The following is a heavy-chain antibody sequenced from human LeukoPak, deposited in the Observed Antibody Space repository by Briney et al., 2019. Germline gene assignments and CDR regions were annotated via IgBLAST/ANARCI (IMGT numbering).Heavy chain of an antibody. J-gene: IGHJ4*02. D-gene: IGHD3-22*01. CDR1: GYTFTDYY. CDR2: INPISGGT. Sequence: GSSVTVSCKASGYTFTDYYMHWLRQAPAQGVEGMGWINPISGGTNYAQKFQGRVTMTEDTSTDTAYMELSSLRSEDTAVYYCAHFLYDSSGYRGYWGQGTLVTVSS. CDR3: AHFLYDSSGYRGY. V-gene: IGHV1-2*02.